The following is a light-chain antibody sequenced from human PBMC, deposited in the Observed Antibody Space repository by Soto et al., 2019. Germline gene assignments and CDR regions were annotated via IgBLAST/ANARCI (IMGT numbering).Light chain of an antibody. CDR2: SDN. CDR1: CSNVGINT. V-gene: IGLV1-44*01. CDR3: ASWDDSLNGVV. Sequence: QAVVTQPPSASGTPGQRVTISCSGSCSNVGINTVNWYQQLPGTAPKLLIYSDNQRPSGVPDRFSGSKSGTSASLAISGLQSEDAADYYCASWDDSLNGVVFGGGTKVTV. J-gene: IGLJ2*01.